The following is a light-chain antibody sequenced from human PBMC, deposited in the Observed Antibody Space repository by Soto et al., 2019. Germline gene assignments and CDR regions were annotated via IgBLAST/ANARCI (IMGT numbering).Light chain of an antibody. CDR2: DES. CDR1: YSVNNN. J-gene: IGKJ5*01. CDR3: QKRSNWPPT. V-gene: IGKV3-11*01. Sequence: ILMTQSPAALSVSPGETATVSCRASYSVNNNLAWYQQKTGQSPRLIIYDESNRATGIAHRLRGSGSGTDFNLTISSVEPEDFAVYICQKRSNWPPTFGQGTRLEIK.